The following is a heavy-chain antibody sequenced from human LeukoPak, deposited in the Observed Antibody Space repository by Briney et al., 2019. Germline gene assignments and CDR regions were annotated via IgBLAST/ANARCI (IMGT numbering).Heavy chain of an antibody. CDR1: GFTVSSNY. V-gene: IGHV3-66*01. Sequence: GGSLRLSCSVSGFTVSSNYMSWVRQAPGKGLEWVSLIYSDGSTYYADSVKGRFTISRDNSKNTLYLQMNSLRVEDTAVYYCARVGYTGTWYSSPPFDYWGQGTLVTVSS. CDR2: IYSDGST. D-gene: IGHD6-13*01. J-gene: IGHJ4*02. CDR3: ARVGYTGTWYSSPPFDY.